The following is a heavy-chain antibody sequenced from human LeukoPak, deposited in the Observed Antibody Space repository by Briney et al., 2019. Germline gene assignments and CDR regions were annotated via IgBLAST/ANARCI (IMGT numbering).Heavy chain of an antibody. CDR2: IFYDGSKT. D-gene: IGHD2-15*01. CDR1: GFTFSNYG. J-gene: IGHJ4*02. Sequence: GGSLRLSCAASGFTFSNYGMHWVRQAPGKGLEWVAVIFYDGSKTYYADSVKGRFTISRDNSKNTLYLQMNSLRAEDTAVYYCARETSGGSDYWGQGTLVTVSS. V-gene: IGHV3-33*01. CDR3: ARETSGGSDY.